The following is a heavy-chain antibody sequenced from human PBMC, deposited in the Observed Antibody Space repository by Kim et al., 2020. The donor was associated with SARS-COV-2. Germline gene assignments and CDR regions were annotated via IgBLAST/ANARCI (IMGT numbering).Heavy chain of an antibody. CDR3: AKEPATYGMDV. V-gene: IGHV3-30*18. D-gene: IGHD1-26*01. CDR1: GFTFSSYG. Sequence: GGSLRLSCAASGFTFSSYGMHWVRQAPGKGLEWVAVISYDGSNKYYADSVKGRFTISRDNSKNTLYLQMNSLRAEDTAVYYCAKEPATYGMDVWGQGTTVTVSS. J-gene: IGHJ6*02. CDR2: ISYDGSNK.